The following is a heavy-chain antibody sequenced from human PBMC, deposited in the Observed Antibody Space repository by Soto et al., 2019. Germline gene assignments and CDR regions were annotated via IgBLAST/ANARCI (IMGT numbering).Heavy chain of an antibody. J-gene: IGHJ6*04. Sequence: PGGSLRLSCAASGFTFSSYWMHWVRQGPGKGLVWVSRIKGDETNTNYADSVRGRFTISRDNAKNTVYLQMNSLRDEDTGVYYWERGVWLYYGMDVWGKGTTVTVSS. CDR3: ERGVWLYYGMDV. CDR1: GFTFSSYW. CDR2: IKGDETNT. V-gene: IGHV3-74*01. D-gene: IGHD3-9*01.